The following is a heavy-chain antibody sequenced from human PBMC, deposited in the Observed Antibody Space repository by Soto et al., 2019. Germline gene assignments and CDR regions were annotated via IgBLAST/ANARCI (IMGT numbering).Heavy chain of an antibody. Sequence: QVQLQESGPGLVKPSQTLSLTCTVSGVSISSGDYYWSWIRQHPGKGLEWIGYIHSSGITDCNPSLKSRVSMSLDTSKNQFSLKLSSVTAADTAVYYCARQKQWLSPFDDWGQGTLVTVSS. V-gene: IGHV4-31*03. J-gene: IGHJ4*02. CDR1: GVSISSGDYY. CDR3: ARQKQWLSPFDD. D-gene: IGHD6-19*01. CDR2: IHSSGIT.